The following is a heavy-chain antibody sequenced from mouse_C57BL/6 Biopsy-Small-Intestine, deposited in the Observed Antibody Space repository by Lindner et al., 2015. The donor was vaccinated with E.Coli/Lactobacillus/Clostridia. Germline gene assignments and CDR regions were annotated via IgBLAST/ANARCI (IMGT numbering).Heavy chain of an antibody. D-gene: IGHD2-1*01. Sequence: VQLQESGGGLVKPGGSLKLFCAASGFTFSDYGMHWVRQVPEKGLEWVASISSGSSTIHYIDIVKGRFTISRDNAKNTLFLQMTSLRSEDTAMYYCARGNYGGDYFDYWGQGTTLTVS. CDR2: ISSGSSTI. V-gene: IGHV5-17*01. CDR1: GFTFSDYG. J-gene: IGHJ2*01. CDR3: ARGNYGGDYFDY.